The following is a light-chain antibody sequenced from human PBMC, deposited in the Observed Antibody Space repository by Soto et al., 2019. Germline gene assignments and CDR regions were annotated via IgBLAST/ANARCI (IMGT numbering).Light chain of an antibody. V-gene: IGLV2-14*01. CDR1: SSDVGGYNY. CDR3: SSYTSSTAYV. J-gene: IGLJ1*01. CDR2: EVS. Sequence: QSSLTQPASVSGSPGHSITISCTGTSSDVGGYNYVSWYQLHPGKAPKLMVYEVSNRPSGVSNRFSGSKSGNTASLTISGLQAEEEADYYCSSYTSSTAYVFGTGTKVTVL.